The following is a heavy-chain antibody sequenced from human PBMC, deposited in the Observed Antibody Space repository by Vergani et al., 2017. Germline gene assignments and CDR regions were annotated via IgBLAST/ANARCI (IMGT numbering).Heavy chain of an antibody. V-gene: IGHV3-33*01. Sequence: QVQLVESGGGVVQPGRSLRLSCAASGFIFSSYGMHWVRQAPGKGLEWVAVIWYDGSNKYYADSVKGRFTMSRDNSKNTLYLQMNSLRAEDTAVYYCARGRAQSRCCSSTICYTVSDYWGQGTLVTVSS. CDR2: IWYDGSNK. CDR1: GFIFSSYG. J-gene: IGHJ4*02. CDR3: ARGRAQSRCCSSTICYTVSDY. D-gene: IGHD2-2*02.